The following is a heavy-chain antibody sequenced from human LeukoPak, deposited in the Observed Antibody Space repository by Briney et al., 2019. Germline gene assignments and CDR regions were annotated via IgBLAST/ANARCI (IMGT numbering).Heavy chain of an antibody. CDR3: ARDVESSSPLSLGY. Sequence: VGSLRLSCAASGFTFSSYSMNWVRQAPGKGLEWVSSISSSSSYIYYADSVKGRFTISRDNAKNSLYLQMNSLRAEDTAVYYCARDVESSSPLSLGYWGQGTLVTVSS. CDR1: GFTFSSYS. CDR2: ISSSSSYI. J-gene: IGHJ4*02. D-gene: IGHD6-6*01. V-gene: IGHV3-21*01.